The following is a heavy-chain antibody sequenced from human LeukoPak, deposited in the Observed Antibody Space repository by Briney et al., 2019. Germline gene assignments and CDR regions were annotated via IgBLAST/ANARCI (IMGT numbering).Heavy chain of an antibody. J-gene: IGHJ4*02. CDR1: GFTFDDYA. CDR2: ISGSGGST. D-gene: IGHD2-15*01. V-gene: IGHV3-23*01. Sequence: PGGSLRLSCAASGFTFDDYAMHWVRQAPGKGLEWVSGISGSGGSTYYADSVKGRFTISRDNSKNTLYLQMNSLRAEDTAVYYCAKLSRVVVVAPFDYWGQGTLVTVSS. CDR3: AKLSRVVVVAPFDY.